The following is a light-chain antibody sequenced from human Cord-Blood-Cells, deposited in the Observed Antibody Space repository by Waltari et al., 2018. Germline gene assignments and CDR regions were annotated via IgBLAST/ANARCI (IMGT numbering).Light chain of an antibody. V-gene: IGKV3-11*01. Sequence: EIVLTQSPATLSLSPGERATLSCRASPSVSSYLAWYQQKPGQAPRLLIYDASNRATGIPARFSGSGSGTDFTLTISSLEPEDFAVYYCQQRSNWPFTFGPGNKVDIK. CDR3: QQRSNWPFT. CDR1: PSVSSY. J-gene: IGKJ3*01. CDR2: DAS.